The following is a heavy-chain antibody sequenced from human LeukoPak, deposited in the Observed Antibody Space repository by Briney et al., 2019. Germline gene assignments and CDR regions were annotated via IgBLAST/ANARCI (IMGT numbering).Heavy chain of an antibody. CDR2: ITDSGSGT. V-gene: IGHV3-23*01. CDR3: AKNLLGSESFSWYFDL. CDR1: GFDFSDAW. D-gene: IGHD1-26*01. J-gene: IGHJ2*01. Sequence: PGGSLRLSCAASGFDFSDAWMAWVRQVPGKGLEWVSSITDSGSGTCYADSVKGRFTMSRDNSKNTLYLQMNSLRAEDTAVYYCAKNLLGSESFSWYFDLWGRGTLVTVSS.